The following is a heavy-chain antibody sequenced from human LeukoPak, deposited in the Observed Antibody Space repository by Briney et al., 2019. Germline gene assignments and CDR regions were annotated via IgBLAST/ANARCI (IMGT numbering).Heavy chain of an antibody. CDR2: INHRGST. Sequence: PSETLSLTCAVYGESLSKYYWTWIRQSPGKGLEWIGEINHRGSTNLDPSLKSRVTLSVDTSKHQFSLKLTSVTAADAAVYYCASSVGSTDYWGQGTLVTVSS. CDR3: ASSVGSTDY. V-gene: IGHV4-34*01. J-gene: IGHJ4*02. CDR1: GESLSKYY. D-gene: IGHD1-26*01.